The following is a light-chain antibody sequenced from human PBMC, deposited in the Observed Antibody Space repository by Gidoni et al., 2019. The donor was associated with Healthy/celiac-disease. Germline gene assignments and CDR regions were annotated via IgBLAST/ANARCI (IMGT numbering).Light chain of an antibody. CDR2: DDS. CDR3: QVWDTSSDHVV. V-gene: IGLV3-21*03. J-gene: IGLJ2*01. CDR1: NIGSKN. Sequence: SYVLTQPPSVSVAPGKAARITGGGNNIGSKNVHWYQQKPGQAPVLVVYDDSDRPSGIPERFSGSNSGNTATLTISRVEAGDEADYYCQVWDTSSDHVVFGGGTKLTVL.